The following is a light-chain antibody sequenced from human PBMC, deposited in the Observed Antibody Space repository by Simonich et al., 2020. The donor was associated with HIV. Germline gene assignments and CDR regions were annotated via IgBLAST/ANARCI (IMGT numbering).Light chain of an antibody. V-gene: IGKV1-39*01. CDR2: AAY. J-gene: IGKJ4*01. CDR1: QTISSY. CDR3: QQSFSTPLT. Sequence: DIQMIQSPSSLSASVGNRVTITCRASQTISSYLNGYQQKPGKAPKLLIYAAYSLQSGVPSRFSGSGSGTDFTLPISSLQPEDFATYYCQQSFSTPLTFGGGTKVEIK.